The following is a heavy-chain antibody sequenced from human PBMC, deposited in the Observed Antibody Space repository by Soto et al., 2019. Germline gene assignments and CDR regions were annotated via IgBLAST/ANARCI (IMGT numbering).Heavy chain of an antibody. CDR2: IYHSGST. J-gene: IGHJ4*02. CDR1: GGSISSGGYS. V-gene: IGHV4-30-2*01. CDR3: ARAIGWFGELLGGYYFDY. D-gene: IGHD3-10*01. Sequence: QLQLQESGSGLVKPSQTLSLTCAVSGGSISSGGYSWSWIRQPPGKGLEWIGYIYHSGSTYYNPSLKSRVTISVERSKHQLSLKLSSVTAADTAVYYCARAIGWFGELLGGYYFDYWGQGTLVTVS.